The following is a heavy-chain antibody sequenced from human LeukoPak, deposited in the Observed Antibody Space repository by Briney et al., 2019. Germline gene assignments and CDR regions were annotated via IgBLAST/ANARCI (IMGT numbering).Heavy chain of an antibody. CDR1: GYTFTGYY. CDR3: ARVSGYYDSSGYPFIDY. J-gene: IGHJ4*02. CDR2: INPNSGGT. D-gene: IGHD3-22*01. Sequence: ASVKVSCKASGYTFTGYYMHWLRQAPGQGLEWMGWINPNSGGTNYAQKFQGRVTMTGDTSISTAYMELSRLRSDDTAVYYCARVSGYYDSSGYPFIDYWGQGTLVTVSS. V-gene: IGHV1-2*02.